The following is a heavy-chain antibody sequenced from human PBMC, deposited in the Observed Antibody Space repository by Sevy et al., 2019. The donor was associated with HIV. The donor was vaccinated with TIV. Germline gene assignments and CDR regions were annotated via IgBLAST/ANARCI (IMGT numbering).Heavy chain of an antibody. V-gene: IGHV3-23*01. Sequence: GGSLRLSCAASGFTFSSYAMSWVRQAPGKGLEWVSAISGSGGSTYYADSVKGRFTISGDNSKNTLYLQMNSLRAEDTAVYYCAKEGERREYSSSWYGEGYYYGMDVWGQGTTVTVSS. D-gene: IGHD6-13*01. CDR3: AKEGERREYSSSWYGEGYYYGMDV. J-gene: IGHJ6*02. CDR2: ISGSGGST. CDR1: GFTFSSYA.